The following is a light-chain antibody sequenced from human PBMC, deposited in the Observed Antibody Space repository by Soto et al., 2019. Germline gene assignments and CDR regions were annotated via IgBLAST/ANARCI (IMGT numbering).Light chain of an antibody. J-gene: IGKJ1*01. CDR1: QSVSSSY. CDR3: QQYGSSPRT. V-gene: IGKV3-20*01. CDR2: GAS. Sequence: IGLTQSPGTLSLSPGERATLSCRASQSVSSSYLAWYQQKPGQAPRLLIYGASSRATGIPDRFSGSGSGTDFTLIISRLEPEDFAVYYCQQYGSSPRTFGQGTKWIS.